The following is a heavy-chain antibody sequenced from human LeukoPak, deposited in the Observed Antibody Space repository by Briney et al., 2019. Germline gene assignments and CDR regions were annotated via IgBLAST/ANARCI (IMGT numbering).Heavy chain of an antibody. V-gene: IGHV3-21*01. D-gene: IGHD6-19*01. CDR3: ASGMRIAVAGTLDY. CDR2: ISSSSSYI. CDR1: GFTFSSYS. J-gene: IGHJ4*02. Sequence: PGGSLRLSCAASGFTFSSYSMTWVRQAPGKGLEWVSSISSSSSYIYYADSVKGRFTISRDNAKNSLYLQMNSLRAEDTAVYYCASGMRIAVAGTLDYWGQGTLVTVSS.